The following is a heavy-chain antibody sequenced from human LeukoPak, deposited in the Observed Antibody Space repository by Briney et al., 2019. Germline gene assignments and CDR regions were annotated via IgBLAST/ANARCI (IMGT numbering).Heavy chain of an antibody. D-gene: IGHD5-12*01. J-gene: IGHJ4*02. CDR1: GYTFISYG. V-gene: IGHV1-18*01. Sequence: ASVNVACQASGYTFISYGISWVRQAPGRGLEWMGWISAYSGNANYAQKSKVRATMTRETSTSTAYMERRSLRSDDTAVYYCARGLEGGYEFPFDYWGQGTLVTVSS. CDR2: ISAYSGNA. CDR3: ARGLEGGYEFPFDY.